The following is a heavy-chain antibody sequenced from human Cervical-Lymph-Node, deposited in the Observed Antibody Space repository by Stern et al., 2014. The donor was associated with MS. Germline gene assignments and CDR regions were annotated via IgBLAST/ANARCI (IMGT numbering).Heavy chain of an antibody. CDR2: ISAYNGNI. CDR1: GFTFSNYG. CDR3: MRGRGRVATTSGDF. Sequence: QVQLVQSGPEVKKPGASVKVSCKASGFTFSNYGLSWVRQAPGQGLEWMGWISAYNGNIDLAQKVQGRLTMTTDTSTSTVYMELNSLRSDDTAEYYCMRGRGRVATTSGDFWGRGTLVTVTT. D-gene: IGHD2/OR15-2a*01. V-gene: IGHV1-18*01. J-gene: IGHJ4*02.